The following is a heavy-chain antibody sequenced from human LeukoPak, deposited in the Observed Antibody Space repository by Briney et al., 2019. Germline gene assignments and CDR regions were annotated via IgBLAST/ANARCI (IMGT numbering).Heavy chain of an antibody. Sequence: SETLSLTCAVSGYSISSGYYWGWIRQPPGKGLEWIGSIYHSGSTYYNPSLKSRVTISVDTSKNQFSLQLSSVTAADTAVYYCARDLVSGGIAVAGPFDYWGQGTLVTVSS. J-gene: IGHJ4*02. CDR2: IYHSGST. V-gene: IGHV4-38-2*02. CDR1: GYSISSGYY. CDR3: ARDLVSGGIAVAGPFDY. D-gene: IGHD6-19*01.